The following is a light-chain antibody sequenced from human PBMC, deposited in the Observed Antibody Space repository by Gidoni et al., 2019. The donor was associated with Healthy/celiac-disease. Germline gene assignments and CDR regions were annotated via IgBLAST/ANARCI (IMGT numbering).Light chain of an antibody. CDR1: SSDVGGYNY. J-gene: IGLJ3*02. CDR3: SSYTSSSTLHWV. CDR2: DVS. V-gene: IGLV2-14*03. Sequence: QSALTQPASVSGSPGQSITISCTGTSSDVGGYNYVSWYQQHPGKAPKLMIYDVSHRPSGVSNRFSGSKSGNTASLTISGLQAEDEADYYCSSYTSSSTLHWVFGGGTKLTFL.